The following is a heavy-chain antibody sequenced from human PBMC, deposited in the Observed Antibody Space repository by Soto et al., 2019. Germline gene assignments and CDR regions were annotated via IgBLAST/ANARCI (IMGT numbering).Heavy chain of an antibody. Sequence: ASVKVSCKASGYTFTGYYMRWVRQAPGQGLEWMGWINPNSGGTNYAQKFQGWVTMTRDTSISTAYMELSRLRSDDTAVYYCAISGRIAVAGDYYYYGMDVWGQGTTVTVSS. CDR3: AISGRIAVAGDYYYYGMDV. CDR2: INPNSGGT. J-gene: IGHJ6*02. CDR1: GYTFTGYY. D-gene: IGHD6-19*01. V-gene: IGHV1-2*04.